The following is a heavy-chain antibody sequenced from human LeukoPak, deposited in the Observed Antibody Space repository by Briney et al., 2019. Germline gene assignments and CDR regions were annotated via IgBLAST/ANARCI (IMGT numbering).Heavy chain of an antibody. CDR3: ARQYYDILTGYYNFDY. D-gene: IGHD3-9*01. Sequence: ASVKVSCKASGYTFTGYYMHWVRQAPGQGLERMGWINTNSGGTNYAQKLKGWVTMTRDSSISTAYMELSRLRSYDTAVYYCARQYYDILTGYYNFDYWGQGTLVTVSS. V-gene: IGHV1-2*04. J-gene: IGHJ4*02. CDR1: GYTFTGYY. CDR2: INTNSGGT.